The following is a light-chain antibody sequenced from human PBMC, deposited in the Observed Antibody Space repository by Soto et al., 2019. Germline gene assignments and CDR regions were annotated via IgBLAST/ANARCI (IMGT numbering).Light chain of an antibody. CDR2: STS. J-gene: IGKJ1*01. V-gene: IGKV1-39*01. CDR1: RDIRYY. Sequence: DIQMTQSPSSLSASLGDRVTITCQASRDIRYYLNWYQQKTGQAPKLLIYSTSNLQGGVPSRFSGSGSGTDFTLTISSLQPEDFGTYYCQQSYTSPWTFGQGTKVDIK. CDR3: QQSYTSPWT.